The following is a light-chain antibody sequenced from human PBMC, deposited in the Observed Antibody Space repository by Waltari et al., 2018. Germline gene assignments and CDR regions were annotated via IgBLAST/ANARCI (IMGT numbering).Light chain of an antibody. CDR3: QQLHSPGYT. Sequence: IQLTQSPSSLSASVGDRVTITCRASQGISNYLAWYQQKPGKVPKLMLHSTSTLQSGVPSRFSGSGSGTDFTLTISSLQPEDFATYYCQQLHSPGYTFGQGTKLEIK. J-gene: IGKJ2*01. CDR2: STS. CDR1: QGISNY. V-gene: IGKV1-9*01.